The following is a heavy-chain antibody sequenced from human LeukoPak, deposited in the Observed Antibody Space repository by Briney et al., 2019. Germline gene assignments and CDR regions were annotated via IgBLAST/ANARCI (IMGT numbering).Heavy chain of an antibody. CDR3: ARQGYCSSTSCYNRGFFDY. CDR1: GGSISSSSYY. D-gene: IGHD2-2*01. Sequence: PSETLSLTCTVSGGSISSSSYYWGWSRQPPGKGLEWIGSIYYSGSTNYNPSLKSRVTIYVDTSRNQFSLKLSSVTAADTAVYYCARQGYCSSTSCYNRGFFDYSGQGTLVTVSS. V-gene: IGHV4-39*01. J-gene: IGHJ4*02. CDR2: IYYSGST.